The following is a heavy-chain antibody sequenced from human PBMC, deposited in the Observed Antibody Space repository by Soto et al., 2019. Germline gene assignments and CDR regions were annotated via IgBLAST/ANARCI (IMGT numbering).Heavy chain of an antibody. J-gene: IGHJ4*02. CDR3: LGYCSGGSCTTFDD. Sequence: SETRSLNCSVSGVTISTSSYYWGWIGQPSGKGLEWIWSIYYSGSTYYNPSLKSRVTISVDTSKNQFSLKTEDTAVYYCTTESTLGYCSGGSCTTFDDWGQETLVTVSS. V-gene: IGHV4-39*07. CDR2: IYYSGST. CDR1: GVTISTSSYY. D-gene: IGHD2-15*01.